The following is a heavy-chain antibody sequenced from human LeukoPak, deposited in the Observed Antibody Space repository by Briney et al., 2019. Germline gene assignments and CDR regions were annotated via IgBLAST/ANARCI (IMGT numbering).Heavy chain of an antibody. CDR1: GGSISSYY. V-gene: IGHV4-38-2*02. D-gene: IGHD1-26*01. J-gene: IGHJ4*02. CDR3: ARGYSGPGRLFDY. Sequence: SETLCLTCTVSGGSISSYYWGWIRQPPGKGLEWIGSIYHSGSTYYNPSLKSRVTISVDTSKNQFSLKLSSVTAADTAVYYCARGYSGPGRLFDYWGQGTLVTVSS. CDR2: IYHSGST.